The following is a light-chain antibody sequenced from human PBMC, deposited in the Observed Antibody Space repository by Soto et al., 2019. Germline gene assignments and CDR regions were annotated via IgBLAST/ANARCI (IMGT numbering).Light chain of an antibody. CDR3: QQYYTTPWT. CDR1: QSVSSN. Sequence: IVMPQSPATLSVSPGERATLSCRSSQSVSSNLAWYQQKPGRDPRLLIYGASTRATGIPVRLSGSGSGTEFTLTISSLQAEDVAVYYCQQYYTTPWTFGQGTKVDIK. CDR2: GAS. V-gene: IGKV3-15*01. J-gene: IGKJ1*01.